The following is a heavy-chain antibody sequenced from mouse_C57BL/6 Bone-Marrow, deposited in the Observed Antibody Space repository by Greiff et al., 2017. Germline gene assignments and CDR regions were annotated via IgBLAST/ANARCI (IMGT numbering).Heavy chain of an antibody. Sequence: QVQLQQSGAELARPGASVKLSCKASGYTFTSYGISWVKQRTGQGLEWIGEIYPRSGNTYYNEKFKGKATLTADKSSSTAYMELRSLTSEDSAVYFCAKRHYGSYWCFDVWGTGTTVTVSS. J-gene: IGHJ1*03. CDR2: IYPRSGNT. D-gene: IGHD1-1*01. CDR3: AKRHYGSYWCFDV. V-gene: IGHV1-81*01. CDR1: GYTFTSYG.